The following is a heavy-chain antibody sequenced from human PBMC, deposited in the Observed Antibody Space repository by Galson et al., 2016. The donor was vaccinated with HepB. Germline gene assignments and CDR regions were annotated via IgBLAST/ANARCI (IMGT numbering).Heavy chain of an antibody. V-gene: IGHV3-21*01. CDR3: ARGLGGGDDY. D-gene: IGHD2-21*01. Sequence: SLRLSCAASGFTFSTQSMNWVRQAPGKGLEWVSSISSSSSYIHYADSVEGRFTISRDNAKNSLYLQMNSLRAEDTAVYYCARGLGGGDDYWGQGTLVTVSS. CDR1: GFTFSTQS. CDR2: ISSSSSYI. J-gene: IGHJ4*02.